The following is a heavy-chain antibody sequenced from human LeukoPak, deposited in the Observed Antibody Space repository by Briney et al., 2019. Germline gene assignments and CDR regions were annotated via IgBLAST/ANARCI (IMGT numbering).Heavy chain of an antibody. J-gene: IGHJ4*02. Sequence: GGSPRLSCAASGFTFITYGMHWVRQAPGKGLEYVSAISANGDKTYYVSSVKGRFTISRDNSKSMLYLQMGSLRAEDMAVYYCARDYNNIWAPLFDSWGQGTLVTVSS. V-gene: IGHV3-64*01. CDR2: ISANGDKT. CDR3: ARDYNNIWAPLFDS. CDR1: GFTFITYG. D-gene: IGHD1-14*01.